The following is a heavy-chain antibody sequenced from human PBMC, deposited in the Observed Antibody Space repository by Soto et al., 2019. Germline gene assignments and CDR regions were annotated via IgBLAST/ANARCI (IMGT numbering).Heavy chain of an antibody. CDR1: GGSISSSNW. Sequence: TLSLTCAVSGGSISSSNWWSWVRQPPGKGLEWIGEIYHSGSTNCNPSLKSRVTISVDKSKNQFSLKLSSVTAADTAEYYCAFSRELLAFDYWGQGTLVTVSS. CDR3: AFSRELLAFDY. CDR2: IYHSGST. V-gene: IGHV4-4*02. J-gene: IGHJ4*02. D-gene: IGHD1-26*01.